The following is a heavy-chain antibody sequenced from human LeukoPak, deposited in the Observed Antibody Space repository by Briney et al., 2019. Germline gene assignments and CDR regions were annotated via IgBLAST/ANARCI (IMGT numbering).Heavy chain of an antibody. V-gene: IGHV3-21*01. CDR3: ARDDRDISSFCFDY. CDR2: ISSHSRDI. J-gene: IGHJ4*01. CDR1: GFTFNTYS. D-gene: IGHD6-6*01. Sequence: PGGSLRLSCAASGFTFNTYSMDWVRQAPGKGLEWVSSISSHSRDIYYADSVKGRFTISRDNAKNSLHLQMNSLRAEDTVVYYCARDDRDISSFCFDYWGHGILVTVSS.